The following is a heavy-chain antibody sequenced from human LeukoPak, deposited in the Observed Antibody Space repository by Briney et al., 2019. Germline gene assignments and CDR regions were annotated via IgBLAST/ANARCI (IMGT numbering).Heavy chain of an antibody. Sequence: ASVKVSCKASGYTFTSYGISWVRQAPGQGREWMGWISAYNGNTNSAQKLQGRVTMATDTSTSTAYMELRRLRSDDTAVYYCARVRKYYCDYYFDSWGQGTLVTVSS. J-gene: IGHJ4*02. CDR2: ISAYNGNT. V-gene: IGHV1-18*01. D-gene: IGHD4-17*01. CDR3: ARVRKYYCDYYFDS. CDR1: GYTFTSYG.